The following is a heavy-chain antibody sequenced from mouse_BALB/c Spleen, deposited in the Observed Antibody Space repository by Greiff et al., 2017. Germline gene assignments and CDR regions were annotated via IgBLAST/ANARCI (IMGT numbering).Heavy chain of an antibody. CDR3: ARTMITTAGGDYYAMDY. D-gene: IGHD2-4*01. J-gene: IGHJ4*01. Sequence: DVKLVESGGGLVKPGGSLKLSCAASGFTFSSYAMSWVRQTPEKRLEWVATISSGGSYTYYPDSVKGRFTISRDNAKNTLYLQMSSLRSEDTAMYYCARTMITTAGGDYYAMDYWGQGTSVTVSS. CDR1: GFTFSSYA. V-gene: IGHV5-9-3*01. CDR2: ISSGGSYT.